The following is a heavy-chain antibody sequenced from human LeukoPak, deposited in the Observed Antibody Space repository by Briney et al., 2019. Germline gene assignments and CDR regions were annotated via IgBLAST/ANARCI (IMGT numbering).Heavy chain of an antibody. CDR1: GFTFRNYV. CDR2: TSSDLNVK. J-gene: IGHJ4*02. CDR3: AREGYYGSGSPPSLYFDY. D-gene: IGHD3-10*01. V-gene: IGHV3-30-3*01. Sequence: GGSLRLSCAASGFTFRNYVIHWVRRAPGKGLEWVAVTSSDLNVKLYADSVKGRFTISRDNSRSTLYLQMDSLRPEDTAIYYCAREGYYGSGSPPSLYFDYWGQGTLVTVSS.